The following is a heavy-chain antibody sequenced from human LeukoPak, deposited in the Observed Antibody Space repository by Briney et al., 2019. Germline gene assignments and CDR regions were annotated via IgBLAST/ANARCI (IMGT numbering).Heavy chain of an antibody. D-gene: IGHD2-2*01. CDR2: MNPNSGNT. Sequence: ASVKVSCKASGGTFSSYAISWVRQAPGQGLEWMGWMNPNSGNTGYAQKFQGRVTMTRNTSISTAYMELSSLRSEDTAVYYCARLYCSSTSCSHYYYYGMDVWGQGTTVTVSS. CDR3: ARLYCSSTSCSHYYYYGMDV. V-gene: IGHV1-8*02. J-gene: IGHJ6*02. CDR1: GGTFSSYA.